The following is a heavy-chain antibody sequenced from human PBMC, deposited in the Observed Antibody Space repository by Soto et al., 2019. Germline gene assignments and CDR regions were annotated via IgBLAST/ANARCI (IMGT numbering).Heavy chain of an antibody. CDR2: ISSNGGST. Sequence: GGSLRLSCAASGFTFSSYAMHWVRQAPGKRLEYVSAISSNGGSTYYANSVKGRFTISRDNSKNTLYLQMGSLRAEDMAVYYCARGSELERRAFDIWGQGTMVTVSS. J-gene: IGHJ3*02. CDR3: ARGSELERRAFDI. CDR1: GFTFSSYA. D-gene: IGHD1-1*01. V-gene: IGHV3-64*01.